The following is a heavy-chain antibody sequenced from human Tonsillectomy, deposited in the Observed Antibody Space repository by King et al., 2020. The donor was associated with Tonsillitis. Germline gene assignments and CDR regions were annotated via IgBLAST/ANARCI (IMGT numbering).Heavy chain of an antibody. Sequence: VQLVESGGGLVKPGGSLRLSCAASGFTFSDYYMSWIRQAPGKGLEWVSYISGSSIYTNYADSVKGRFTISRDNAKNSLSLQMDSLRVEDTAVYYCARRYNYDILTTYRCAMDVWGQGTTVTVSS. D-gene: IGHD3-9*01. V-gene: IGHV3-11*06. CDR2: ISGSSIYT. CDR1: GFTFSDYY. CDR3: ARRYNYDILTTYRCAMDV. J-gene: IGHJ6*02.